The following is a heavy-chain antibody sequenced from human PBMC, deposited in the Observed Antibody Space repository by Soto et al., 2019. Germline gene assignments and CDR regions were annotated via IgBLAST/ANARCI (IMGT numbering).Heavy chain of an antibody. J-gene: IGHJ3*02. CDR3: ARGPRVVRFLEWLLFGAFDI. V-gene: IGHV4-34*01. D-gene: IGHD3-3*01. CDR1: GGSFSGYY. Sequence: TLSLTCAVYGGSFSGYYWSWIRQPPGKGLEWIGEINHSGSTNYNPSLKRRVTISVDTSKNQFSLKLSSVTAADTAVYYCARGPRVVRFLEWLLFGAFDIWGQGTMVTVS. CDR2: INHSGST.